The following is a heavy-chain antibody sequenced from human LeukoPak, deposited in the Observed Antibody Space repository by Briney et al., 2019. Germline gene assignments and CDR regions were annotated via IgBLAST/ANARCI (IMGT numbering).Heavy chain of an antibody. Sequence: PSETLSLTCTVSGGSISSYYWSWIRQPPGKGLEWIDYIYYSGSTNYNPSLKSRVTISVDTSKNQFSLKLSSVTAADTAVYYCARYGSSSFDYWGQGTLVTVSS. V-gene: IGHV4-59*12. CDR3: ARYGSSSFDY. J-gene: IGHJ4*02. CDR2: IYYSGST. CDR1: GGSISSYY. D-gene: IGHD6-13*01.